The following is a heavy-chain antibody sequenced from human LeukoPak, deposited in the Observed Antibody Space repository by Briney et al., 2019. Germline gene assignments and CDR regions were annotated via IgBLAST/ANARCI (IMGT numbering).Heavy chain of an antibody. CDR3: ARLDKGGYSYGSLDY. V-gene: IGHV3-23*01. Sequence: GGSLRLSCAASGFTFNTYAMNWVRQAPGKGLEWISSISGSGGSTYYAGSVKGRFTISRDSSKNTLYLQMNSLRAEDTAVYYCARLDKGGYSYGSLDYWGQGTLVTVSS. D-gene: IGHD5-18*01. CDR1: GFTFNTYA. CDR2: ISGSGGST. J-gene: IGHJ4*02.